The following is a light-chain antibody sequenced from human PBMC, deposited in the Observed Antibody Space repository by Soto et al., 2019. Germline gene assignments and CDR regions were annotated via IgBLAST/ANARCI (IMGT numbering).Light chain of an antibody. V-gene: IGLV1-47*01. CDR1: SSNIGSNY. J-gene: IGLJ2*01. Sequence: QSVLTQPPSASGTPGQRVTISCSGSSSNIGSNYVYWYQQLPGTAPKLLIYRNNQRPSGVPDRFSGSKSGTSASLAISGLRSEDEAEYYCAAWDDSLSGPVVFGGGTQLTVL. CDR2: RNN. CDR3: AAWDDSLSGPVV.